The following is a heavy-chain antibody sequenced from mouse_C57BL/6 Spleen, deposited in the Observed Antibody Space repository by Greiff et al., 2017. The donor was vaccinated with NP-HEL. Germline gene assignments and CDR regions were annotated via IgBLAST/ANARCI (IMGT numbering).Heavy chain of an antibody. V-gene: IGHV1-26*01. J-gene: IGHJ3*01. CDR2: INPNNGGT. CDR1: GYTFTDYY. D-gene: IGHD1-1*02. CDR3: ARVAFAY. Sequence: EVQLQQSGPELVKPGASVKISCKASGYTFTDYYMNWVKQSHGKSLEWIGDINPNNGGTSYNQKFKGKATLTVDKSSSTAYMELRSLTSEDSAVYYCARVAFAYWGQGTLVTVSA.